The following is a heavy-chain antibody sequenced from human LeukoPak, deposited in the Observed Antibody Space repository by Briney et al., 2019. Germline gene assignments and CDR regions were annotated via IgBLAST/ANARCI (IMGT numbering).Heavy chain of an antibody. D-gene: IGHD6-19*01. Sequence: GGSLRLSCAASAFTFSSYAVYWVRQAPGRGLEWVSSNSGGSTYYADSVMSRFTISRDNSKNTLYLQMNSLRAEDTAVYYCAKDLGSSGWYIDYWGQGTLVTVSS. V-gene: IGHV3-23*01. CDR2: NSGGST. J-gene: IGHJ4*02. CDR3: AKDLGSSGWYIDY. CDR1: AFTFSSYA.